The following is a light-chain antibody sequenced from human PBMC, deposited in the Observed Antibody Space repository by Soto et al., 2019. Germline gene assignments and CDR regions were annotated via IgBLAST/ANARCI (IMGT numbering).Light chain of an antibody. CDR3: AAWDDSLNGVV. J-gene: IGLJ2*01. Sequence: QSVLTQPPSASGTPGQRVTISCSGSSSNIGRNTVNWYQQLPGTAPKLLIYNNNQRPSGVPDRFSGSKSGTSASLAISGLQSEDEADHYCAAWDDSLNGVVFGGGTKLTVL. CDR1: SSNIGRNT. V-gene: IGLV1-44*01. CDR2: NNN.